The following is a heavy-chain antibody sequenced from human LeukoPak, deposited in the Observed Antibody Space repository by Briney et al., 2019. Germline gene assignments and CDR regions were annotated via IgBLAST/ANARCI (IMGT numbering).Heavy chain of an antibody. CDR1: GFTFSSYS. J-gene: IGHJ5*02. CDR2: ISSSSSYI. V-gene: IGHV3-21*01. D-gene: IGHD3-10*01. CDR3: AREDMDRNWFDP. Sequence: GGSLRLSCAASGFTFSSYSMNWVRQAPGKGLEWVSSISSSSSYIYYADSVKGRFTISRDNAKNSLYLQMDSLRAEDTAVYYCAREDMDRNWFDPWGQGTLVTVSS.